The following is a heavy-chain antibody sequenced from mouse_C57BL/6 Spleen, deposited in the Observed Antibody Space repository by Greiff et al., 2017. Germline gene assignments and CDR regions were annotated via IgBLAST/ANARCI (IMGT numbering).Heavy chain of an antibody. CDR2: ISSGGDYI. CDR1: GFTFSSYA. Sequence: DVKLVESGEGLVKPGGSLKLSCAASGFTFSSYAMSWVRQTPEKRLEWVAYISSGGDYIYYADTVKGRFTISRDNARNTLYLQMSSLKSEATAMXYCTRDRDYYGISSYYYAMDYWGQGTSVTVSS. CDR3: TRDRDYYGISSYYYAMDY. V-gene: IGHV5-9-1*02. D-gene: IGHD1-1*01. J-gene: IGHJ4*01.